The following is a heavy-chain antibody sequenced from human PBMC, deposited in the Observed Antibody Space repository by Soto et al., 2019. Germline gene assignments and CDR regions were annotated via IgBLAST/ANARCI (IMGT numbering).Heavy chain of an antibody. CDR3: ARIRPGVQFDY. Sequence: AASVKVSCKASGYTFTSYAMHWVLQAPGQRLEWMGWINAVNGNTKYSQKFQGRVTITRDTSASTAYMELSSLRSEDTAVYYCARIRPGVQFDYWGQGTLVTVSS. CDR1: GYTFTSYA. CDR2: INAVNGNT. D-gene: IGHD3-3*02. V-gene: IGHV1-3*01. J-gene: IGHJ4*02.